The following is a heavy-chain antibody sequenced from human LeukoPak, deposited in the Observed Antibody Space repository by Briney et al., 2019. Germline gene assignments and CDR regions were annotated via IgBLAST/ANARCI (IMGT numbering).Heavy chain of an antibody. CDR2: TYPGDSDT. Sequence: GESLKISCKGSGYRFTSYWIGWVRQMPGEGLEWMGITYPGDSDTRYSPSFQGQVTISADKSISTAYLQWSSLKASDTAMYYCARQIPGSFGGFDYWGQGTLVTVSS. J-gene: IGHJ4*02. V-gene: IGHV5-51*01. D-gene: IGHD2-15*01. CDR3: ARQIPGSFGGFDY. CDR1: GYRFTSYW.